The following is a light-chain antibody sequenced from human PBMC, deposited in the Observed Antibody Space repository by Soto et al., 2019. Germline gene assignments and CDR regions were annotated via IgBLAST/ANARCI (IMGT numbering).Light chain of an antibody. Sequence: QSVLTQPPSVSATPGQGVTLSCSGGDSNIGSTAVNWYQQLPGTAPKLLIYSSNQRPSGVPDRISGSKSGTSASLAISGLQSEYEADYYCAAWDDDLHVWLFGGGTKVTVL. CDR2: SSN. V-gene: IGLV1-44*01. CDR1: DSNIGSTA. CDR3: AAWDDDLHVWL. J-gene: IGLJ3*02.